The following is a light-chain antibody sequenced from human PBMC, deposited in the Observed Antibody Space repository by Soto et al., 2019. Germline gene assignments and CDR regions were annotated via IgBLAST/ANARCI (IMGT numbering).Light chain of an antibody. CDR2: AAS. CDR1: QGIRND. CDR3: LHDYNYPIT. V-gene: IGKV1-6*01. J-gene: IGKJ5*01. Sequence: AIQMTQSPSSLSASVGDRVTITCRASQGIRNDLGWYQQKPGKAPKLLIYAASSLQSGVPSRFSGSRSGTDFPLTISRLQPEDFAAYYCLHDYNYPITFGQATRPEIK.